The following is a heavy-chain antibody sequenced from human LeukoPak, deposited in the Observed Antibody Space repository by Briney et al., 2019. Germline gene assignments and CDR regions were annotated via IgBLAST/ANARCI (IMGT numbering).Heavy chain of an antibody. Sequence: QPGRSLRLSCAASGFTFSSYWMHWVRQAPGKGLVWVSRVSTDGSTTTYADSVKGRFTISRDNAKNTLYLQMNSLRVEDTAVYYCARDGTWRVGNWFDPWGQGTLVTVSS. V-gene: IGHV3-74*01. D-gene: IGHD1-26*01. CDR1: GFTFSSYW. CDR2: VSTDGSTT. J-gene: IGHJ5*02. CDR3: ARDGTWRVGNWFDP.